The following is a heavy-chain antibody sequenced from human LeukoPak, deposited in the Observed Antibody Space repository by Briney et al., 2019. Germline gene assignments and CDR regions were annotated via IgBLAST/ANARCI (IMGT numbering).Heavy chain of an antibody. CDR1: GGSISSSNW. Sequence: SETLSLTCAVSGGSISSSNWWSWVRQPPGKGLEWIGSIYYSGSTYYNPSLKSRVTISVDKSKNQFSLKLSSVTAADTAVYYCARERLRYFDRRAFDIWGQGTMVTVSS. V-gene: IGHV4-4*02. CDR3: ARERLRYFDRRAFDI. CDR2: IYYSGST. J-gene: IGHJ3*02. D-gene: IGHD3-9*01.